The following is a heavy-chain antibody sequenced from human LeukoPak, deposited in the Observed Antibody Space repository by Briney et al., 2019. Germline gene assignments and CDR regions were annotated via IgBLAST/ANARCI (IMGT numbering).Heavy chain of an antibody. D-gene: IGHD2-21*01. CDR1: GGSISSGDYS. Sequence: SQTLSLTCAVSGGSISSGDYSWSWIRQPPGKGLGWIGYFYYSGNTYYNPSLKSRVTISVDTSKNQFSLRLSSVTAADTAVYYCARDVGGGDWGDAFDIWGQGTMVTVSS. CDR2: FYYSGNT. V-gene: IGHV4-30-4*07. J-gene: IGHJ3*02. CDR3: ARDVGGGDWGDAFDI.